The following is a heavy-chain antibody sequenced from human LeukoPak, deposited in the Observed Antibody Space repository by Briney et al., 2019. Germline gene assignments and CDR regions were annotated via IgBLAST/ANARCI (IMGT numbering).Heavy chain of an antibody. D-gene: IGHD2-15*01. V-gene: IGHV3-23*01. J-gene: IGHJ5*01. CDR3: AKDRSGSAYGCRFDS. CDR1: GFIFSNYA. CDR2: ISAGGDAA. Sequence: PGGSLRLSCAASGFIFSNYAMSWVRQAPGKGLEWVSSISAGGDAADYADSVRGRFTISRDNSKNTLYLQMNSLRAEDTAMYYCAKDRSGSAYGCRFDSWGQGTLVTVSS.